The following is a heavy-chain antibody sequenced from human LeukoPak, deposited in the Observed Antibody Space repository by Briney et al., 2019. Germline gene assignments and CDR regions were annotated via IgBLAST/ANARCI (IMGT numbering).Heavy chain of an antibody. CDR3: VRDGSSWGNFDY. V-gene: IGHV3-9*01. Sequence: GGSLRLSCAASGFTFDDYAIHWVRQAPGKGLEWVSGISWNSGSIDYADSVKGRFTISRDNAKNSLYLQMNSLRTEDTAVYYCVRDGSSWGNFDYWGQGTLVSVSS. D-gene: IGHD7-27*01. CDR2: ISWNSGSI. J-gene: IGHJ4*02. CDR1: GFTFDDYA.